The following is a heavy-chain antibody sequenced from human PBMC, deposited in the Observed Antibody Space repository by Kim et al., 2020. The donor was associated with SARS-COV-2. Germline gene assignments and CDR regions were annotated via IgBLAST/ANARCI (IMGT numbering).Heavy chain of an antibody. CDR3: VRAGYYDSSGYYYYFQY. J-gene: IGHJ4*02. Sequence: VKGRFTISRDNSKNTLYLEMNSLRGEDTAVYYCVRAGYYDSSGYYYYFQYWGQGTLVTVSS. V-gene: IGHV3-30*07. D-gene: IGHD3-22*01.